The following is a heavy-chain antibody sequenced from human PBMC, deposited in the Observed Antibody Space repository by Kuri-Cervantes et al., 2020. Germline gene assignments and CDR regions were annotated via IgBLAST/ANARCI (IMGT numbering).Heavy chain of an antibody. D-gene: IGHD6-25*01. Sequence: LSLTCAASGFTFRSYAMHWVRQAPGKGLEYVSAISSNGGSTYYANSVKGRFTISRDNSKNTLYLQMGSLRAEDTAVYYCASRSGSLPTMKYGMDVWGQGTTVTVSS. CDR3: ASRSGSLPTMKYGMDV. CDR1: GFTFRSYA. J-gene: IGHJ6*02. CDR2: ISSNGGST. V-gene: IGHV3-64*01.